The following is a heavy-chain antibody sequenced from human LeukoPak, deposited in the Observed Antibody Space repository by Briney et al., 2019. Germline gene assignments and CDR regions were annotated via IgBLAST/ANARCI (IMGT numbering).Heavy chain of an antibody. D-gene: IGHD1-7*01. Sequence: ASVKVSCKASGYTFTGYYMHWVRQAPGQGLEWTGWINPNSGGTNYAQKFQGRVTMTRDTSISTAYMELSRLRSDDTAVYYCARDQAGTTTYYYYGMDVWGQGTTVTVSS. V-gene: IGHV1-2*02. CDR2: INPNSGGT. CDR1: GYTFTGYY. CDR3: ARDQAGTTTYYYYGMDV. J-gene: IGHJ6*02.